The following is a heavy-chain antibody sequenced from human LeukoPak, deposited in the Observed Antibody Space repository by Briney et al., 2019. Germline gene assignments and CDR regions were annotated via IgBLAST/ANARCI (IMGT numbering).Heavy chain of an antibody. V-gene: IGHV4-59*01. CDR2: IYYSGST. D-gene: IGHD3-16*01. J-gene: IGHJ4*02. CDR3: ARAVITFGAAVPKGFDN. Sequence: PSETLSLTCTVSGGSFSTYFWGWIRQPPGKGLEWIGYIYYSGSTDYNPSLKSRVTMSLDTSKNQFSLNLSSVTAADTAVYYCARAVITFGAAVPKGFDNWGEGALVTVSS. CDR1: GGSFSTYF.